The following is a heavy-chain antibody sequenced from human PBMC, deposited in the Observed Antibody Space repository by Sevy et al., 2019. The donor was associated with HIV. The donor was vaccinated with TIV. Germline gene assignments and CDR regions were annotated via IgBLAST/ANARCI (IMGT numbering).Heavy chain of an antibody. D-gene: IGHD2-15*01. CDR1: GYSFNNYG. CDR2: ISVYNGHT. J-gene: IGHJ4*02. V-gene: IGHV1-18*01. CDR3: ARDCSGAFCSFDY. Sequence: ASVKVSCKASGYSFNNYGISWVRQAPGQGLEWMGWISVYNGHTNYAQTFQGRVTLTSDTSTSTAYMDLRSLRSDDTAVYYCARDCSGAFCSFDYWGQGALVTVSS.